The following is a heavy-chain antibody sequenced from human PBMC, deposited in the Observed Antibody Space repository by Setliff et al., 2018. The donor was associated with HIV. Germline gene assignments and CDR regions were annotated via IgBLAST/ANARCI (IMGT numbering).Heavy chain of an antibody. CDR3: ASSPAWRSDYGLHTFDY. CDR2: NYHSGST. D-gene: IGHD4-17*01. J-gene: IGHJ4*02. CDR1: GYSISSRYY. V-gene: IGHV4-38-2*02. Sequence: SETLSLTCTVSGYSISSRYYWGWIRQSPGKGLEWMGSNYHSGSTKYNPSLKSRVTISVDTPKNQFSLKLSSVTAADTAVYYCASSPAWRSDYGLHTFDYWGQGTLVTVSS.